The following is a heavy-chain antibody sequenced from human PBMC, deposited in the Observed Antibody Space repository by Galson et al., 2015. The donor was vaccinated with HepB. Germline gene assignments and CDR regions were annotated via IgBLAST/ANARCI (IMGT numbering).Heavy chain of an antibody. V-gene: IGHV3-33*01. CDR1: GFTFSSYG. CDR3: ARGGDTAMVFDY. J-gene: IGHJ4*02. D-gene: IGHD5-18*01. Sequence: SLRLSCAASGFTFSSYGMHWVRQAPGKGLEWVAVIWYDGSNKYYADSVKGRFTISRDNSKNTLYLQMNSLRAEDTAVYYCARGGDTAMVFDYWGQGTLVTVSS. CDR2: IWYDGSNK.